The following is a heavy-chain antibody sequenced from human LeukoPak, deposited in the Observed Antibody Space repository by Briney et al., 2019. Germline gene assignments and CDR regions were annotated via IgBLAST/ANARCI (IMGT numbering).Heavy chain of an antibody. J-gene: IGHJ4*02. CDR2: IYYSGST. CDR1: GGSISSRGYY. Sequence: SETLFLSCTVSGGSISSRGYYWSWIRRPPGKGLEWIGSIYYSGSTYYNPSLKSRVTTSVDASKNQFSLKLTSVTVADTAVYYCASLYSSGWHWGQGTLVTVSS. V-gene: IGHV4-39*01. D-gene: IGHD6-19*01. CDR3: ASLYSSGWH.